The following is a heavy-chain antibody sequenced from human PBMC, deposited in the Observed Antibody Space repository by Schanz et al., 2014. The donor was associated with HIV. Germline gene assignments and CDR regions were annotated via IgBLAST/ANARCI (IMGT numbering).Heavy chain of an antibody. CDR1: GFTFSSYA. CDR2: IRGGAGGT. Sequence: EVQLLESGGGLVQPGGSLRLSCVASGFTFSSYAMTWVRQAPGKGLEWVSDIRGGAGGTYYADSVKGRFTISRDNSKNTLYLQMNSLRAEDTAVYYCAKDEGGGYYYYGMDVWGQGTTVTVSS. V-gene: IGHV3-23*01. J-gene: IGHJ6*02. D-gene: IGHD3-16*01. CDR3: AKDEGGGYYYYGMDV.